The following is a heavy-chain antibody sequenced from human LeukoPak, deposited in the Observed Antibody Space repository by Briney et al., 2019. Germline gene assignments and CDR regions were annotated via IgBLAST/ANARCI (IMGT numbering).Heavy chain of an antibody. CDR2: ISSGSNYM. Sequence: GGSLRLSCGASEFNFSRNSMNWVRQAPGRGLEWVASISSGSNYMYYADAVKGRFTISRDNANNSLYLQMNNLRPEDTAVYYCVMVEASDVFDTWGQGTMVTVSS. CDR1: EFNFSRNS. J-gene: IGHJ3*02. V-gene: IGHV3-21*01. CDR3: VMVEASDVFDT. D-gene: IGHD3-10*01.